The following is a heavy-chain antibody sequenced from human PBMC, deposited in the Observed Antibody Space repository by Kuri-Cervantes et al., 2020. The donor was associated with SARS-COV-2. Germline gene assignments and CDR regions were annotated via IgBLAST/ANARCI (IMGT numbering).Heavy chain of an antibody. J-gene: IGHJ4*02. D-gene: IGHD6-19*01. CDR3: ARDSSSGWFSY. Sequence: GESLKISCAASGFTFSSYSMNWVRQAPGKGLEWVSYISSSSSTIYYADSVKGRFTISSDNAKNSLYLQMNSLRAEDTAVYYCARDSSSGWFSYWGQGTLVTVSS. CDR2: ISSSSSTI. V-gene: IGHV3-48*01. CDR1: GFTFSSYS.